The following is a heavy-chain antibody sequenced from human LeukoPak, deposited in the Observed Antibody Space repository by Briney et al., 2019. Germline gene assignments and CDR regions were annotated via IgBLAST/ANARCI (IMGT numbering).Heavy chain of an antibody. V-gene: IGHV4-34*01. D-gene: IGHD3-22*01. Sequence: SETLSLTCAVYGGSFSGYYWGWLRQPPGKGLEWIGEINHSGSTNYNPSLKSRVTISVDTSKSQFSLKLSSVTAADTAVYYCARGLKRQRYYYDSSGSAVRFDPWGQGTLVTVSS. CDR1: GGSFSGYY. CDR3: ARGLKRQRYYYDSSGSAVRFDP. J-gene: IGHJ5*02. CDR2: INHSGST.